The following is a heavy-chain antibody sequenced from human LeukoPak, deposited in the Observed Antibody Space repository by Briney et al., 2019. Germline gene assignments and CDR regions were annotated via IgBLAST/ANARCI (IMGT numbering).Heavy chain of an antibody. CDR3: ASLKNYYDSSGYLVTDAFDI. Sequence: ASVKVSCKASGYTFTTYKINWVRQAPGQGLEWMGWISGYNGNTNYAQKLQGRVTMTTDTSTSTAYMELRSLKSDDTAVYYCASLKNYYDSSGYLVTDAFDIWGQGTMVTVSS. CDR2: ISGYNGNT. D-gene: IGHD3-22*01. CDR1: GYTFTTYK. J-gene: IGHJ3*02. V-gene: IGHV1-18*01.